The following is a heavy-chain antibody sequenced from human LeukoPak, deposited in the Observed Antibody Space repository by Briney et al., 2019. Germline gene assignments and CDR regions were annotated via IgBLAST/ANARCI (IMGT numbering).Heavy chain of an antibody. V-gene: IGHV3-23*01. D-gene: IGHD3-10*01. CDR2: ISGSGGGT. CDR1: GFTFSTSA. CDR3: AKLFYSSGMYHFDY. J-gene: IGHJ4*02. Sequence: PAGSLRLSCATSGFTFSTSAMSWVRQAPGKGLAWVSTISGSGGGTYYADSVKGRFTISRDNSKNTLYLQMNSLRAEDTAVFYCAKLFYSSGMYHFDYWGQGTLVTVSS.